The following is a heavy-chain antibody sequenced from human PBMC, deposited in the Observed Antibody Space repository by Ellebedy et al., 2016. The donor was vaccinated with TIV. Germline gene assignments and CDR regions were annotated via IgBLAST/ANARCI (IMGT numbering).Heavy chain of an antibody. D-gene: IGHD3-22*01. CDR3: VKDKSVSGFSFWFFDL. V-gene: IGHV3-9*01. J-gene: IGHJ2*01. CDR2: ISWNSGSV. CDR1: GFNFDDYA. Sequence: GGSLRLXXAASGFNFDDYAMHWVRQAPGKDLEWVSGISWNSGSVNYADSVKGRFTISREYVNDSLHLQMNSLRPEDTAFYYCVKDKSVSGFSFWFFDLWGRGTLVTVSS.